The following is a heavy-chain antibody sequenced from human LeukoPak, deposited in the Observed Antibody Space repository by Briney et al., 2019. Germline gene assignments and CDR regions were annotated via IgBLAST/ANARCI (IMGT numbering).Heavy chain of an antibody. Sequence: PSETLSLTCTVSGGSISSYYRSWIRQPPGKGLEWIGYIYYSGSTNYNPSLKSRVTISVDTSKNQFSLKLSSVTAADTAVYYCARGRWDLDYWGQGTLVTVSS. D-gene: IGHD5-24*01. CDR3: ARGRWDLDY. CDR2: IYYSGST. CDR1: GGSISSYY. V-gene: IGHV4-59*01. J-gene: IGHJ4*02.